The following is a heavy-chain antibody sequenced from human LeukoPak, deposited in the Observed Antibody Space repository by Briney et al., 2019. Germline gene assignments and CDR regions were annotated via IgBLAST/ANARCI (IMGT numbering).Heavy chain of an antibody. J-gene: IGHJ4*02. CDR2: INHSGST. Sequence: SETLSLTCTVSGGSVSNYYWSWIRQPPGKGLEWIGEINHSGSTNYKPSLKSRVTISVDRTKNQFSLKLSSVTAADTAVYYCARGLSAIVHWGQGTLVTVSS. D-gene: IGHD2-21*02. V-gene: IGHV4-34*01. CDR1: GGSVSNYY. CDR3: ARGLSAIVH.